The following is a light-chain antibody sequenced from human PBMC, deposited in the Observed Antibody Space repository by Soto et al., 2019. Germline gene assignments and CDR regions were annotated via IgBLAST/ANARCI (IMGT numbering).Light chain of an antibody. CDR3: QQSYSTRPIT. Sequence: QLAHSPSSLSATVRNRVTFTWQASQSISSYLNWYQQKPGKAPKLLIYAASSLQSGVPSRFSGSGSGTDFTLTISSLQPEDFATYYCQQSYSTRPITFGQGTRLEI. V-gene: IGKV1-39*01. CDR2: AAS. CDR1: QSISSY. J-gene: IGKJ5*01.